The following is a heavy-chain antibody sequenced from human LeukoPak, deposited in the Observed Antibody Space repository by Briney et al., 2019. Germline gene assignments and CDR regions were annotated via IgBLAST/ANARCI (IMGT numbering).Heavy chain of an antibody. V-gene: IGHV4-61*02. CDR2: IYTSGST. Sequence: SETLSLTCTVSGGSISSGSYYWSWIRQPAGKGLEWIGRIYTSGSTNYNPSLKSRVTISVDTSKNQFSLKLSSVTAADTAVYYCARTDRGLYYYYGMGVWGQGTTVTVSS. CDR3: ARTDRGLYYYYGMGV. J-gene: IGHJ6*02. D-gene: IGHD3-10*01. CDR1: GGSISSGSYY.